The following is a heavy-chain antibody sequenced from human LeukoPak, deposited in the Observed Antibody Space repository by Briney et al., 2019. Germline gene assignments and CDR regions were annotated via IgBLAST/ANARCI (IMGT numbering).Heavy chain of an antibody. D-gene: IGHD3-3*01. CDR2: IYYSGST. J-gene: IGHJ4*02. CDR3: ASVMKIFGVVILDY. V-gene: IGHV4-39*07. CDR1: GGSISSSSYY. Sequence: SETLSLTCTVSGGSISSSSYYWGWIRQPPGKGLEWIRSIYYSGSTNYNPSLKSRVTISVDTSKNQFSLKLSSVTAADTAVYYCASVMKIFGVVILDYWGQGTLVTVSS.